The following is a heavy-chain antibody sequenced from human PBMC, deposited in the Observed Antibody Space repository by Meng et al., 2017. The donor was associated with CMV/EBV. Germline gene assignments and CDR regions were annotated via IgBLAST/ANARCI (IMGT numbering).Heavy chain of an antibody. V-gene: IGHV1-69*05. Sequence: SVKVSCKASGYTFTSYDINWVRQAPGQGLEWMGGIIPIFGTANYAQKFQGRVTITTDESTSTAYMELSSLRSEDTAVYYCARPYYDILTDYYYYYGMDVWGQGTTVTVSS. D-gene: IGHD3-9*01. CDR2: IIPIFGTA. CDR3: ARPYYDILTDYYYYYGMDV. J-gene: IGHJ6*02. CDR1: GYTFTSYD.